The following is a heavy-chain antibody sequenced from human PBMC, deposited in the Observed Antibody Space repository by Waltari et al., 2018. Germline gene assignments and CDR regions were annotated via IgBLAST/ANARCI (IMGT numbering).Heavy chain of an antibody. CDR1: GFTFSDYY. CDR2: ISSSGSTI. Sequence: QVQLVESGGGLVKPGGSLRLSCAASGFTFSDYYMSWIRQAPGKGLEWVSYISSSGSTIYYADSVKGRFIISRDNAKNTVYLQMTSLTLDDTAMYYCGRAASGTYSPDYWGRGTLVTVSS. CDR3: GRAASGTYSPDY. D-gene: IGHD1-26*01. V-gene: IGHV3-11*04. J-gene: IGHJ4*02.